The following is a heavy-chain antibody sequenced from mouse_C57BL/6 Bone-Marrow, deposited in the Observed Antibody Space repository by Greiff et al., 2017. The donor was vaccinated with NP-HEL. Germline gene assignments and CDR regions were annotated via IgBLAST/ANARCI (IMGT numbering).Heavy chain of an antibody. CDR2: IDPSDSYT. CDR3: ARGSY. Sequence: QVHVKQPGAELVMPGASVKLSCKASGYTFTSYWMHWVKQRPGHGLEWIGEIDPSDSYTNYNQKFKGKSTLTVDKSSSTAYMQLSSLTSEDSAVYYCARGSYWGQGTTLTVSS. J-gene: IGHJ2*01. V-gene: IGHV1-69*01. CDR1: GYTFTSYW.